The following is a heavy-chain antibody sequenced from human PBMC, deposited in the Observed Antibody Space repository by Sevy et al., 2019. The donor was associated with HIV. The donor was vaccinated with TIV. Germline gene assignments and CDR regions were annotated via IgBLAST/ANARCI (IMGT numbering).Heavy chain of an antibody. CDR1: GFTFSSHE. Sequence: GGSLRLSCAASGFTFSSHEMSWVRQAPGKGLERISYITRSGSSIYYADSVKGRFTISRDNAKNSLYLQMNSLRAEDTAVYYCARGWFDTWGQGTLVTVSS. V-gene: IGHV3-48*03. CDR2: ITRSGSSI. J-gene: IGHJ5*02. CDR3: ARGWFDT.